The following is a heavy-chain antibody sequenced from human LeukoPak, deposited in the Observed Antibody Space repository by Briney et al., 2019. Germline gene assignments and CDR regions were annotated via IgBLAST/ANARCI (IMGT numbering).Heavy chain of an antibody. V-gene: IGHV3-74*01. CDR2: IESDGSRT. CDR1: GFTFSSYG. D-gene: IGHD3-22*01. CDR3: ARDTYYYNSSAFYHYYYGMDV. Sequence: GGSLRLSCAISGFTFSSYGMHWVRQAPGKGLEWVSRIESDGSRTRYADSVKGRFTISRDNAKNTLYLQMNSLSAEDTAVYYCARDTYYYNSSAFYHYYYGMDVWGQGTTVTVSS. J-gene: IGHJ6*02.